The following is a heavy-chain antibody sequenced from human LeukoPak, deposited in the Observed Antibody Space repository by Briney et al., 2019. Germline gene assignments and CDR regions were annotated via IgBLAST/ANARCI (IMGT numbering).Heavy chain of an antibody. CDR2: IYYSGST. CDR1: GGSISSGGYY. J-gene: IGHJ4*02. V-gene: IGHV4-31*03. D-gene: IGHD1-26*01. Sequence: SETLSLTCTVSGGSISSGGYYWSWIRQHPGKGLEWIGYIYYSGSTNYNPSLKSRVTISVDTSKNQFSLKLSSVTAADTAVYYCARVGGSYNDFDYWGQGTLVTVSS. CDR3: ARVGGSYNDFDY.